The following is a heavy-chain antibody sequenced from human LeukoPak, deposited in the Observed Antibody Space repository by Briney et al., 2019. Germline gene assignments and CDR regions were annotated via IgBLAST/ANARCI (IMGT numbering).Heavy chain of an antibody. CDR2: ISGSGGST. CDR1: GFTFSSYA. CDR3: AKGISGYYGSGSYSDY. J-gene: IGHJ4*02. Sequence: PGGSLRLSCAASGFTFSSYAMSWVRQAPGKGLEWVSAISGSGGSTYCADSVKGRFTISRDNSKNTLYLQMNSLRAEDTAVYYCAKGISGYYGSGSYSDYWGQGTLVTVSS. D-gene: IGHD3-10*01. V-gene: IGHV3-23*01.